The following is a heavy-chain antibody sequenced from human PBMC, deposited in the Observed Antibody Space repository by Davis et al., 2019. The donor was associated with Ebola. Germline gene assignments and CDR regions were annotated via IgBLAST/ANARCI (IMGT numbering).Heavy chain of an antibody. V-gene: IGHV3-30*18. CDR1: GFSFSIYG. CDR3: AQEYCSNSGSYCRVFDH. CDR2: ISYHGNDK. J-gene: IGHJ4*02. Sequence: PGGSLRLSCAASGFSFSIYGMHWVRQAPGKGLEWVAGISYHGNDKYYVDSVKGRFTISRDNSDNTLYLQMNSLRAEDTAVYYCAQEYCSNSGSYCRVFDHWGQGTLVTVSS. D-gene: IGHD3-10*01.